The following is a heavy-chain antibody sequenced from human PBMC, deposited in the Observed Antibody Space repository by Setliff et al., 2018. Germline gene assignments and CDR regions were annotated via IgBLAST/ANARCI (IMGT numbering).Heavy chain of an antibody. CDR2: ISPYNGNT. J-gene: IGHJ3*01. D-gene: IGHD3-22*01. V-gene: IGHV1-18*01. CDR1: GYTFTKYG. CDR3: ARDAPKVVDKFDL. Sequence: ASVKVSCKAFGYTFTKYGIDWVRQAPGQGLEWLGWISPYNGNTDYVYNVRDRITMTTDTSTGTAYMELRSLTSDNSAVYYCARDAPKVVDKFDLWGQGTKVTVSS.